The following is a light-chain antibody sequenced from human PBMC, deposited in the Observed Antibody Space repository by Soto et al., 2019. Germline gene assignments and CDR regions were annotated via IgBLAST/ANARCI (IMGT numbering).Light chain of an antibody. CDR2: GAS. J-gene: IGKJ1*01. CDR1: QSVSSN. Sequence: EIVMTQYPATLYVSPGERDTLSCRASQSVSSNLAWYQQKPGQAPRLLIYGASTRATSIPARFSGSGSGTEFTLTISSLQSEDFAVYYCQQYNNWWTFGQGTKVEIK. V-gene: IGKV3-15*01. CDR3: QQYNNWWT.